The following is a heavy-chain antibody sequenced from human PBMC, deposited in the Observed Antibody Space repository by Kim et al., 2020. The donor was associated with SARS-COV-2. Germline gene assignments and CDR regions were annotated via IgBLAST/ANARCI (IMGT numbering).Heavy chain of an antibody. CDR1: GFTFSSYA. V-gene: IGHV3-23*01. CDR2: ISGSGGST. J-gene: IGHJ6*02. Sequence: GGSLRLSCAASGFTFSSYAMSWVRQAPGKGLEWVSAISGSGGSTYYADSVKGRFTISRDNSKNTLYLQMNSLRAEDTAVYYCAKGQERKWIQLWGSLDYYYGMDVWGQGTTVTVSS. D-gene: IGHD5-18*01. CDR3: AKGQERKWIQLWGSLDYYYGMDV.